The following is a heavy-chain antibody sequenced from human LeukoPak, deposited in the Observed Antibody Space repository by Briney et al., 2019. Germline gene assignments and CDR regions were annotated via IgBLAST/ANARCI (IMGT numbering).Heavy chain of an antibody. CDR3: ARDSAKKYDDY. D-gene: IGHD2/OR15-2a*01. CDR2: ISSSSSYT. CDR1: GFTFSSYS. V-gene: IGHV3-21*01. J-gene: IGHJ4*02. Sequence: GGSLRLSCAASGFTFSSYSMNWVRQAPGKGLEWVSSISSSSSYTYYADSVKGRFTISRDNAKNSLYLQMNSLRAEDTAVYYCARDSAKKYDDYWGQGTLVTVSS.